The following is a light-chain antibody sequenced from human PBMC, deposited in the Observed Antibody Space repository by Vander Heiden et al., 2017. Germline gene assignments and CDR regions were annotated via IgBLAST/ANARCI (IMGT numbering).Light chain of an antibody. Sequence: DIVMTQSPDSLAVSLGERAPIHCKSSQSVLYNSHNKNYLAWDQQKPGQPPKLLIYWASTRESGVPDRFSGSGSGTDFTPHIRSMQAEDVAVYYCQQYYSTPYTFGQGTKLEIK. CDR2: WAS. V-gene: IGKV4-1*01. CDR3: QQYYSTPYT. J-gene: IGKJ2*01. CDR1: QSVLYNSHNKNY.